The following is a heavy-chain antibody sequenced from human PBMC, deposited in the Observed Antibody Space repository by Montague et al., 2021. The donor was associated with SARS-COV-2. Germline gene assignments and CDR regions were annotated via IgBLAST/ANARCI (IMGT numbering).Heavy chain of an antibody. CDR2: NYYSGTT. CDR3: ARGMIRGVTTPFDY. Sequence: SETLSLTCSVSSGSIISSGYYWGWIRQPPGKELEWIGNNYYSGTTYHNPSLQSRGTISVATSKNHLSLSPSSVTAADTAVYFCARGMIRGVTTPFDYWGQGSQVTVSS. J-gene: IGHJ4*02. CDR1: SGSIISSGYY. D-gene: IGHD3-10*01. V-gene: IGHV4-39*02.